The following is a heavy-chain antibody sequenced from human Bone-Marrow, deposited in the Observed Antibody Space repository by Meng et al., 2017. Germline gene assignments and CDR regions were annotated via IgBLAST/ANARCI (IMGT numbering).Heavy chain of an antibody. CDR3: ARDLGGDD. CDR1: GYTFPVYW. V-gene: IGHV1-2*06. CDR2: LNPKSGDT. Sequence: QFQRAKSFAEVKQSVASVRVSCQASGYTFPVYWLHLVRRAPGQCLEWMGRLNPKSGDTNYAQRFQGSVTMTGDTSISTAYMELSGLRSDDTAIYYCARDLGGDDWGQGTLVTVSS. J-gene: IGHJ4*02. D-gene: IGHD3-10*01.